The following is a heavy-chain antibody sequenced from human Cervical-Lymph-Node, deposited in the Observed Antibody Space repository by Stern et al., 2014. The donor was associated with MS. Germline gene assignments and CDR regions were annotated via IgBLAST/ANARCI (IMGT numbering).Heavy chain of an antibody. CDR3: ARHMIRVHTLDTTRYTPHYYYGMDV. CDR1: GYTFTAYY. D-gene: IGHD5-18*01. Sequence: QVQLVQSGPEVKKPGASVKVSCKASGYTFTAYYMHWVRQVPGQGPEWMGWINPDSGGTNYAQKFQGWVTMTRDTSISTAFMELSGLKSDDTAVYYCARHMIRVHTLDTTRYTPHYYYGMDVWGLGTTVTVSS. CDR2: INPDSGGT. V-gene: IGHV1-2*04. J-gene: IGHJ6*02.